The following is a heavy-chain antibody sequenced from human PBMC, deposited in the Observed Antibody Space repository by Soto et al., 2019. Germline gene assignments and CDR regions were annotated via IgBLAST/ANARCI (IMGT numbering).Heavy chain of an antibody. CDR2: INPSGGST. CDR3: ARRPFYYDILTERYYGMDV. J-gene: IGHJ6*02. Sequence: QVQLVQSGAEVKKPGASVKVSCKASGYTFTSYYMHWVRQAPGQGLEWMGIINPSGGSTSYAQKFQGRVTMTRDTSTSTVYMELSSLRSEDTAVYYCARRPFYYDILTERYYGMDVWGQGTTVTVSS. CDR1: GYTFTSYY. V-gene: IGHV1-46*01. D-gene: IGHD3-9*01.